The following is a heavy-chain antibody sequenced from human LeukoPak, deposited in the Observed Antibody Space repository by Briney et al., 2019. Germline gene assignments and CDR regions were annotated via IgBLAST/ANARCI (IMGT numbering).Heavy chain of an antibody. CDR2: IYYSGST. CDR1: GGSVSSGSYY. CDR3: ARARHHDILTGYYIDFDY. J-gene: IGHJ4*02. Sequence: PSETLSLTCTVSGGSVSSGSYYWSWIRQPPGKGLEWIGYIYYSGSTNYNPSLKSRVSISADTSKNQFSLKLSSVTAADTAVYYCARARHHDILTGYYIDFDYWGRGTLVTVSS. D-gene: IGHD3-9*01. V-gene: IGHV4-61*01.